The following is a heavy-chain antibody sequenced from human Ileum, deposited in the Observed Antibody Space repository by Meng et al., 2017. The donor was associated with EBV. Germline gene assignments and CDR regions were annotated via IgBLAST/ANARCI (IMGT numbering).Heavy chain of an antibody. CDR2: IYHSGST. J-gene: IGHJ4*02. V-gene: IGHV4-4*03. CDR1: GGSISSSYW. CDR3: ARVGQWLPIDY. D-gene: IGHD6-19*01. Sequence: QLALQEWPPGVVQPQGTLSLTSAFSGGSISSSYWWSWVRQPPGKGLEWIGEIYHSGSTNYNPSLKSRVTISVDKSKNQFSLNLSSVTAADTAVYYCARVGQWLPIDYWGQGTLVTVSS.